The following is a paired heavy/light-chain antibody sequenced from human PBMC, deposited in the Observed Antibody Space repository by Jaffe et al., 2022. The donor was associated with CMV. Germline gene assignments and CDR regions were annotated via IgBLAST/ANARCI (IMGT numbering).Light chain of an antibody. CDR1: ESVGSD. V-gene: IGKV3-15*01. Sequence: EIVMTQSPATLSVSPGERVTLSCRASESVGSDLAWYQQKPGQAPRLLIWRASRATGVPARFSGGGSGTEFTLTISSLQSEDFAIYYCQHFRNWPRTFGPGTKVEV. CDR2: RA. CDR3: QHFRNWPRT. J-gene: IGKJ1*01.
Heavy chain of an antibody. J-gene: IGHJ4*02. CDR1: EYIFKNNG. Sequence: QVQIVQSGAEVKKPGASVKISCKTPEYIFKNNGIHWVRQAPGQGLEWLGWIRPATGDTKYLERLQKRVNVSRDTSANTAYMELHDLTFEDTAVYYCASDEHYWGQGTLVTVS. V-gene: IGHV1-3*01. CDR3: ASDEHY. CDR2: IRPATGDT.